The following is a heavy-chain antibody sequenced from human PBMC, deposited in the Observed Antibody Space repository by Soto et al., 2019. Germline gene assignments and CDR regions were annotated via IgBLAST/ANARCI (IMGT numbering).Heavy chain of an antibody. CDR1: GGSISSGGYY. Sequence: SETLSLTCTVSGGSISSGGYYWSWIRQHPGKGLEWIGYIYYSGSTYYNPSLKSRVTISVDTSKNQFSLKLSSVTAADTAVYYCARGTFHAYCGGDCYSGGIDYWGQGTLVTVSS. CDR3: ARGTFHAYCGGDCYSGGIDY. CDR2: IYYSGST. J-gene: IGHJ4*02. V-gene: IGHV4-31*03. D-gene: IGHD2-21*02.